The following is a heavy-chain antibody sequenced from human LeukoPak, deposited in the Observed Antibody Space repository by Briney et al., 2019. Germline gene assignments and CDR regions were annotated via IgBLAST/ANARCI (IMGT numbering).Heavy chain of an antibody. CDR1: GFTFSSYA. D-gene: IGHD2-2*01. CDR3: ASSPSADCSTTTNCYGWDR. V-gene: IGHV3-30-3*01. CDR2: ISYDGSNK. Sequence: GRSLRLSCAASGFTFSSYALHWVRQAPGKGLEWVAVISYDGSNKCYADSVKGQFTIPRDNSRNTVYLQMNSLRAEDTAVYYCASSPSADCSTTTNCYGWDRWGQGTLVTVSS. J-gene: IGHJ5*02.